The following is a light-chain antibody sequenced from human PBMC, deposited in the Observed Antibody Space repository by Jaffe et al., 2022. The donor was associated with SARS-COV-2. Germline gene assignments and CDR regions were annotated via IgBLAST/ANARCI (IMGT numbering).Light chain of an antibody. Sequence: SYELTQPPSVSVSPGQTASITCSGDKLGDKYACWYQLKTGQSPVLVIYQDSKRPSGIPERFSGSNSGNTATLTISGTQAMDEADYYCQAWDSSTVVFGGGTKLTVL. CDR3: QAWDSSTVV. CDR1: KLGDKY. J-gene: IGLJ2*01. V-gene: IGLV3-1*01. CDR2: QDS.